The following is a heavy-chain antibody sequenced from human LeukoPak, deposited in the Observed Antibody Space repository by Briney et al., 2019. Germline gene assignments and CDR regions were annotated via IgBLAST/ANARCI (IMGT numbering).Heavy chain of an antibody. V-gene: IGHV4-61*01. CDR3: ARRLRDRRSDYYYGMDV. J-gene: IGHJ6*02. CDR2: IYYSGST. D-gene: IGHD4-17*01. Sequence: SETLSLTCTVSGGSVSSGSYYWSWIRQPPGKGLEWIGYIYYSGSTNYNPSLKSRVTISVDTSKNQFSLKLSSVTAADTAVYYCARRLRDRRSDYYYGMDVWGQGTTVTVSS. CDR1: GGSVSSGSYY.